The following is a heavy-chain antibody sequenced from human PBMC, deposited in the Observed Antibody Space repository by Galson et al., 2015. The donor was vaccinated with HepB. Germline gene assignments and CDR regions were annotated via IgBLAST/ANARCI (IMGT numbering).Heavy chain of an antibody. CDR2: IIPIFGTA. D-gene: IGHD6-13*01. V-gene: IGHV1-69*13. CDR3: ARCQFGQQLAIYGMDV. CDR1: GGTFSSYA. Sequence: SVKVSCKASGGTFSSYAISWVRQAPGQGLEWMGGIIPIFGTANYAQKFQGRVTITADESTSTAYMELSSLRSEDTAVYYCARCQFGQQLAIYGMDVWGQGTTVTVSS. J-gene: IGHJ6*02.